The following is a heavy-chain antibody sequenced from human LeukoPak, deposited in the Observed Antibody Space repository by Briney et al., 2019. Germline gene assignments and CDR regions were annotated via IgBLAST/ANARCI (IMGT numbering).Heavy chain of an antibody. V-gene: IGHV4-39*01. CDR3: TRQYSSGRGDFDY. Sequence: PSETLSLTCTVSGGSISSSSYYWGWIRQPPGKGLEWIGSIYYSGSTYYSPSLKSRITISVDTSKNQFSLKMSSVTAADTALYYCTRQYSSGRGDFDYWGQEPWSPSPQ. CDR1: GGSISSSSYY. J-gene: IGHJ4*01. D-gene: IGHD6-19*01. CDR2: IYYSGST.